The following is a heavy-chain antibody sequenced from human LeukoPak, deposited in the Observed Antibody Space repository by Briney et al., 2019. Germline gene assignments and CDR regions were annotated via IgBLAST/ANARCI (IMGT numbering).Heavy chain of an antibody. J-gene: IGHJ6*03. CDR3: ASIAARPGYYYYYMDV. V-gene: IGHV1-69*05. Sequence: RASVKVSCKASGGTFSSYAISWVRQAPGQGLEWMGGIIPIFGTANYAQKFQGRVTITTDESTSTAYMELSSLRSEDTAVYYCASIAARPGYYYYYMDVWGKGTTVTVSS. CDR1: GGTFSSYA. D-gene: IGHD6-6*01. CDR2: IIPIFGTA.